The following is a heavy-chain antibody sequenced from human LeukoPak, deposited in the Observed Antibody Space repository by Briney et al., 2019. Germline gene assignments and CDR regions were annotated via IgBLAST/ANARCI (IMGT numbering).Heavy chain of an antibody. D-gene: IGHD1-26*01. CDR1: GYTFTSYA. CDR3: AREYRGSLYYFDY. J-gene: IGHJ4*02. CDR2: INAGNGNT. V-gene: IGHV1-3*01. Sequence: ASVKVSCKASGYTFTSYAIHWVRQAPGQRLEWMGWINAGNGNTKYSQNFQGRVTITRDTSASTAYMELSSLRSEDTAVFYCAREYRGSLYYFDYWGQGTLVTVSS.